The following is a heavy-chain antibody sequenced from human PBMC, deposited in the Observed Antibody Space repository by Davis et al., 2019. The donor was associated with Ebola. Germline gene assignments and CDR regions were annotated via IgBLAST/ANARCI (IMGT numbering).Heavy chain of an antibody. Sequence: ASVKVSCKASGYTFTGYYMHWVRQAPGQGLEWMGWINPNSGGTNYAQKFQGRVTMTRDTSISTAYMELSRLRSDDTAVYYCARERGNSGYCSGGSCYSNVNGWFDPWGQGTLVTVSS. J-gene: IGHJ5*02. V-gene: IGHV1-2*02. CDR1: GYTFTGYY. D-gene: IGHD2-15*01. CDR2: INPNSGGT. CDR3: ARERGNSGYCSGGSCYSNVNGWFDP.